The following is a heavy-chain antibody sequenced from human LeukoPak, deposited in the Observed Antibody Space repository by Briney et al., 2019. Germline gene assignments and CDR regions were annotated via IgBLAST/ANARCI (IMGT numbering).Heavy chain of an antibody. CDR3: ATRPRDSSGYYLGAFDG. CDR1: GFTFSSYA. V-gene: IGHV3-23*01. D-gene: IGHD3-22*01. Sequence: GGSLRLSCEASGFTFSSYAMAWVRQAPGKGLDWVSVIGASGADTYYSDSAKGRFTVSRDNSKDTLFLHMSSLRAEDTAVYFSATRPRDSSGYYLGAFDGWGQGTTVTVSS. CDR2: IGASGADT. J-gene: IGHJ3*01.